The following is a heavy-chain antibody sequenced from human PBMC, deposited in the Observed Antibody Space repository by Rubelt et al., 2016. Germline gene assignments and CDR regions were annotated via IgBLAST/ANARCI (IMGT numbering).Heavy chain of an antibody. Sequence: GGGLVQPGGSLRLSCAASGFTFPGYWMHWVRQAPGKGLEWVANIKKDGTDTDSVDSVKGRFTISKDNAKNSTYLQMKSLRAEDTAKYYCARQRGYSYGYNDYWGQGTLVTVSS. J-gene: IGHJ4*02. CDR3: ARQRGYSYGYNDY. V-gene: IGHV3-7*01. CDR1: GFTFPGYW. CDR2: IKKDGTDT. D-gene: IGHD5-18*01.